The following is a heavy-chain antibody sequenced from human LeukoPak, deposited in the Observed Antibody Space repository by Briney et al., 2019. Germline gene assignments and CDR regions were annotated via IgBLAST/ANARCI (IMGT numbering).Heavy chain of an antibody. J-gene: IGHJ3*02. V-gene: IGHV1-2*02. Sequence: ASVKVSCKASGYTFTGYYIHWVRQAPGQGLEWMGWINPNSGGTNYAQKFQGRVTMTRDTSISTAYMELSRLRSDDTAVYYCARMTTVAPDAFDIWGQGTMVTVSS. CDR2: INPNSGGT. CDR3: ARMTTVAPDAFDI. D-gene: IGHD4-23*01. CDR1: GYTFTGYY.